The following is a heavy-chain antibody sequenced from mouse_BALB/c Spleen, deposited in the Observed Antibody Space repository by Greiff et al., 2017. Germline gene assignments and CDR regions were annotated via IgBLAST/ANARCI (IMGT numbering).Heavy chain of an antibody. CDR1: GYTFTSYW. CDR2: IDPSDSET. D-gene: IGHD2-4*01. Sequence: QVHVKQPGAELVRPGASVKLSCKASGYTFTSYWMNWVKQRPGQGLEWIGMIDPSDSETHYNQMFKDKATLTVDKSSSTAYMQLSSLTSEDSAVYYCARGSDYDAWFAYWGQGTLVTVSA. J-gene: IGHJ3*01. V-gene: IGHV1-61*01. CDR3: ARGSDYDAWFAY.